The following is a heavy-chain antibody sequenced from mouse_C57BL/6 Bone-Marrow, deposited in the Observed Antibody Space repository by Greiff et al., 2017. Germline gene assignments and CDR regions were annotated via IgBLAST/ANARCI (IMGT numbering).Heavy chain of an antibody. CDR1: GYTFTSYW. Sequence: VQLQQSGAELAKPGASVKLSCKASGYTFTSYWMHWVKQRPGQGLEWIGYINPSSGYTKYNQKFKDKATLTADKSSSTAYMQLSSLTYEDSAVYYCAIYYGGSYGYFDVWGTGTTVTVSS. CDR3: AIYYGGSYGYFDV. J-gene: IGHJ1*03. D-gene: IGHD1-1*01. CDR2: INPSSGYT. V-gene: IGHV1-7*01.